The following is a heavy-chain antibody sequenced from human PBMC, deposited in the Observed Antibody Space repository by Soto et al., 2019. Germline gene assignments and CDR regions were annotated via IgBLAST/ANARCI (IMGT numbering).Heavy chain of an antibody. CDR2: INAGDGNT. D-gene: IGHD1-26*01. CDR3: ARDLGVGAASDY. V-gene: IGHV1-3*01. J-gene: IGHJ4*02. Sequence: KVSCKASGYTFTSYAMHWVRKAPGQRLEWMGWINAGDGNTKYSQKFQGRVTITRDTSASTAYMELSSLRSEDTAVYYCARDLGVGAASDYWGQGTLVTVSS. CDR1: GYTFTSYA.